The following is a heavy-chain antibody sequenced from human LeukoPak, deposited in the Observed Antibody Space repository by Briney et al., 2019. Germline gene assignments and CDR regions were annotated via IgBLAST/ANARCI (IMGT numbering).Heavy chain of an antibody. J-gene: IGHJ3*02. CDR3: ARSLEDSSGYPHDAFDI. CDR2: IYYSGST. D-gene: IGHD3-22*01. Sequence: SETLSLTCPVSRGSLRSSSYYWGWIRQPPGKGREWLGSIYYSGSTYYNPSLKGPVTISVDKSKSQFSLKLGSVTAAHTGVYYCARSLEDSSGYPHDAFDIWGQGTMVTVSS. CDR1: RGSLRSSSYY. V-gene: IGHV4-39*07.